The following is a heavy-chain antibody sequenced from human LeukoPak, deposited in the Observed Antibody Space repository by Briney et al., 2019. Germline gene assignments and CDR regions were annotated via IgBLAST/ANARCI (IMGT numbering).Heavy chain of an antibody. CDR1: GFTFSTCL. CDR2: IKNDGSET. D-gene: IGHD3-10*01. Sequence: GGSLRLSCAASGFTFSTCLMSWVRQAPGQGLEWVANIKNDGSETYYVDSVKGRFTISRDNAKNSLYLQMNSLRAEDTAVYYCARDWDGSGTSLDYWGQGTLVTVSS. V-gene: IGHV3-7*04. J-gene: IGHJ4*02. CDR3: ARDWDGSGTSLDY.